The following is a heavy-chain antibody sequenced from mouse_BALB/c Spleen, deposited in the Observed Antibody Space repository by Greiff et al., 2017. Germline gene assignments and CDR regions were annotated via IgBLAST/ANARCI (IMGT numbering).Heavy chain of an antibody. J-gene: IGHJ4*01. Sequence: QVQLQQSGAELVRPGVSVKISCKGSGYTFTDYAMHWVKQCHAKSLEWIGVISTYYGDASYNQKFKGKATMTVDKSSSTAYMELARLTSEDSAIYYCAVFRYYAMDYWGQGTSVTVSS. CDR2: ISTYYGDA. CDR1: GYTFTDYA. CDR3: AVFRYYAMDY. V-gene: IGHV1S137*01.